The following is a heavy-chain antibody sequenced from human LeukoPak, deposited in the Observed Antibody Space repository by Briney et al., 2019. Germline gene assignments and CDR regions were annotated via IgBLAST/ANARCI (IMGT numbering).Heavy chain of an antibody. V-gene: IGHV3-7*03. CDR1: GFTFSSYW. Sequence: GGSLRLSCAASGFTFSSYWMSWVRQAPGKGLEWVANIKQDGSEEYYVDSVKGRFTISRDNAKNSLYLQMNSLRAEDTAVYYCARHAPYGSGSYYRFLGYYYYGMDVWGKGTTVTVSS. CDR2: IKQDGSEE. CDR3: ARHAPYGSGSYYRFLGYYYYGMDV. D-gene: IGHD3-10*01. J-gene: IGHJ6*04.